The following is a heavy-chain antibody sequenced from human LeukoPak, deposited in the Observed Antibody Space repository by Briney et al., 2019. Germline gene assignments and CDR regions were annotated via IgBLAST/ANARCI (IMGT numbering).Heavy chain of an antibody. CDR2: IWYNGSKK. CDR1: TFTFRSYG. Sequence: PGGSLRLSCATSTFTFRSYGLHWVRQAPGKGLEWVAVIWYNGSKKYYADSVKGRFTISRDNSKNTLYLQMNSLRAEDTAVYYCARDKFRFDNWGQGTLVTVSS. D-gene: IGHD3-10*01. V-gene: IGHV3-33*01. J-gene: IGHJ4*02. CDR3: ARDKFRFDN.